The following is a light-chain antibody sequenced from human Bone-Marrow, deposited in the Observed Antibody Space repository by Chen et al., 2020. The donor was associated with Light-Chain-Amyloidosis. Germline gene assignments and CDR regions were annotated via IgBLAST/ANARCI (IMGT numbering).Light chain of an antibody. Sequence: SYVLTQPSSVSVAPGQTATIACGGNNIGSTSVHWYQQTPGQAPLLGVYDDSDRPSGIPGRLSGSNSGNTATLTSSRVEAGDEADYYCQVWDRSSDRPVFGGGTKLTV. CDR1: NIGSTS. J-gene: IGLJ3*02. CDR2: DDS. CDR3: QVWDRSSDRPV. V-gene: IGLV3-21*02.